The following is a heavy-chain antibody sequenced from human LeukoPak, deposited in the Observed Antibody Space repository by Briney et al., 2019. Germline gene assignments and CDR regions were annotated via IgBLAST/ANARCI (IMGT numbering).Heavy chain of an antibody. CDR3: ARAATVVTRSFDY. CDR1: GFTFSSYS. CDR2: ISSSSSYI. Sequence: GGSLRLSCAASGFTFSSYSMNWVRQAPGKGLEWVSSISSSSSYIYYVDSVKGRFTISRDNAKNSLYLQMNSLRAEDTAVYYCARAATVVTRSFDYWGQGTLVTVSS. V-gene: IGHV3-21*01. D-gene: IGHD4-23*01. J-gene: IGHJ4*02.